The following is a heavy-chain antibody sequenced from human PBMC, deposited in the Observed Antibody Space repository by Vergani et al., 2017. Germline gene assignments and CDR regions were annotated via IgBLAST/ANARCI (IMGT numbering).Heavy chain of an antibody. CDR2: ISAYNGNT. D-gene: IGHD2-15*01. CDR3: ARGISPQTATPLDY. V-gene: IGHV1-18*01. J-gene: IGHJ4*02. CDR1: GGTFSSYA. Sequence: QVQLVQSGAEVKKPGSSVKVSCKASGGTFSSYAISWVRQAPGQGLEWMGWISAYNGNTNYAQKLQGRVTMTTDTSTSTAYMELRSLRSDDTAVYYCARGISPQTATPLDYWGQGTLVTVSS.